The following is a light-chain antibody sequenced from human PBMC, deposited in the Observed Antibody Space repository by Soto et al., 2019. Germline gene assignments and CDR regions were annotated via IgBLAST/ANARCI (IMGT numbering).Light chain of an antibody. CDR1: QTISSW. CDR3: QQSYNTKWT. V-gene: IGKV1-5*03. J-gene: IGKJ1*01. CDR2: KAS. Sequence: IQMSQSPSTMSGAVGDRVTITCWASQTISSWLAWYQQKPGKAPKLLIYKASTLKSGVPSRFSASGSGTEFTLTISRLKTEDFATYYCQQSYNTKWTFCQGTKVDIK.